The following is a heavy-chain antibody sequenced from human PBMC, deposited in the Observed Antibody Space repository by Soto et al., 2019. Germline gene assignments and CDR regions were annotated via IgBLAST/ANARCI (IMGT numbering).Heavy chain of an antibody. V-gene: IGHV3-9*01. CDR2: ISWNSGSI. CDR3: AKDRAVKAGGYLIDY. Sequence: EVQLVESGGGLVQPGRSLRLSCAASGFTFDDYAMHWVRQAPGKGLEWVSGISWNSGSIGYADSVKGRFTISRDNAKNSLYLQMNSLRAEDTALYYCAKDRAVKAGGYLIDYWGQGTLVTVSS. D-gene: IGHD3-22*01. J-gene: IGHJ4*02. CDR1: GFTFDDYA.